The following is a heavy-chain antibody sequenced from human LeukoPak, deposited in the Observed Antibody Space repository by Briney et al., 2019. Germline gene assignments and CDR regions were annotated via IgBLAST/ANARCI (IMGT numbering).Heavy chain of an antibody. CDR2: ISSSSSYI. J-gene: IGHJ3*02. CDR3: AREIKVRWELPDAFDI. CDR1: GGSISSSN. D-gene: IGHD1-26*01. Sequence: PSGTLSLTCAVSGGSISSSNWWSWVRQAPGKGLEWVSSISSSSSYIYYADSVKGRFTISRDNAKNSLYLQMNSLRAEDTAVYYCAREIKVRWELPDAFDIWGQGTMVTVSS. V-gene: IGHV3-21*01.